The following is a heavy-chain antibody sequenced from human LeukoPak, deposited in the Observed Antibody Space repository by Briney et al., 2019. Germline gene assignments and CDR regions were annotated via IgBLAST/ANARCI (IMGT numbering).Heavy chain of an antibody. D-gene: IGHD3-16*02. Sequence: GGSLRLSCAASGFTFDDYAMHWVRQAPGKGLEWVSGISWNSGSIGYADSVKGRFTISRDNAKNSLYLQMNSLRAEDTAVYYCARDFRGYYDYVWGSYRYFDYWGQGTLVTVSS. CDR3: ARDFRGYYDYVWGSYRYFDY. CDR2: ISWNSGSI. J-gene: IGHJ4*02. CDR1: GFTFDDYA. V-gene: IGHV3-9*01.